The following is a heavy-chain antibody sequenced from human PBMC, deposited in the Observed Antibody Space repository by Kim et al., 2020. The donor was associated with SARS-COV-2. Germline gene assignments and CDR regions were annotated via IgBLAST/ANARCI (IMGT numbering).Heavy chain of an antibody. V-gene: IGHV3-11*04. Sequence: KGRFTISRDNAKNSLYLQMNSLRAEDTAVYYCASMWYYYGSGIPGYYFDYWGQGTLVTVSS. J-gene: IGHJ4*02. D-gene: IGHD3-10*01. CDR3: ASMWYYYGSGIPGYYFDY.